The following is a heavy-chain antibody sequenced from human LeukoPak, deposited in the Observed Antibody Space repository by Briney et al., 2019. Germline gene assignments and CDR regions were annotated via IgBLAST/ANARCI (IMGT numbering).Heavy chain of an antibody. CDR1: GGSISSYY. D-gene: IGHD6-13*01. V-gene: IGHV4-59*01. CDR2: IYYSGST. J-gene: IGHJ3*02. CDR3: ARDRVSRGIAAAGEQAFDI. Sequence: PSETLSLTCTVSGGSISSYYRSWIRQPPGKGLEWIGYIYYSGSTNYNPSLKSRVTISVDTSKNQFSLKLSSVTAADTAVYYCARDRVSRGIAAAGEQAFDIWGQGTMVTVSS.